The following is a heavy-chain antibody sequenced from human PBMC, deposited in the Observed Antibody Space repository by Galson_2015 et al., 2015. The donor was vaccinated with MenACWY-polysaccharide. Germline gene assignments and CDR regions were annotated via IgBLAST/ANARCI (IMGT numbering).Heavy chain of an antibody. CDR2: IKSKTDGGTT. CDR1: GFTFSNAW. J-gene: IGHJ6*02. D-gene: IGHD6-13*01. V-gene: IGHV3-15*01. Sequence: SLRLSCAASGFTFSNAWMSWVRQAPGKGLEWVGRIKSKTDGGTTDYAAPVKGRLTISRDDSKNTLYLQMNSLKTEDTAVYYCTTDWQQLTPYYYGMDVWGQGTTVTVSS. CDR3: TTDWQQLTPYYYGMDV.